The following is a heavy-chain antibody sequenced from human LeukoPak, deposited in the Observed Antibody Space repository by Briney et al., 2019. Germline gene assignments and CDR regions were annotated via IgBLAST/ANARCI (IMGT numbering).Heavy chain of an antibody. V-gene: IGHV3-23*01. Sequence: GGSLRLSCAASRFTFSSYGMSWVRQAPGKGLEWVSAISGSGGSTYYADSVKGRFTISRDNSKNTLYLQMNSLRAEDTAVYYCAKEGTAAVAFDIWGQGTMVTVSS. J-gene: IGHJ3*02. CDR3: AKEGTAAVAFDI. CDR2: ISGSGGST. CDR1: RFTFSSYG. D-gene: IGHD6-13*01.